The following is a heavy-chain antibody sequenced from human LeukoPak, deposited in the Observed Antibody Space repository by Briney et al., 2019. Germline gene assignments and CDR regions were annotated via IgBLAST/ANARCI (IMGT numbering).Heavy chain of an antibody. CDR1: GGSISSTSHY. CDR2: IYYSGST. CDR3: ARSPSSDYYDSSGYYLSY. Sequence: SETLSLTCTVSGGSISSTSHYWGWIRQPPGKGLEWIGSIYYSGSTYYNPSLKSRVTISVDTSKNQFSLKLSSVTAADTAVYYCARSPSSDYYDSSGYYLSYWGQGTLVTVSS. D-gene: IGHD3-22*01. J-gene: IGHJ4*02. V-gene: IGHV4-39*07.